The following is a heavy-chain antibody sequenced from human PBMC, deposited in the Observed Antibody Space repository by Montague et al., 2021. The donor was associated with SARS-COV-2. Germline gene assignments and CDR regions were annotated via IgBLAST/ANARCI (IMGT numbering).Heavy chain of an antibody. D-gene: IGHD2-15*01. CDR1: GDSISSYF. CDR2: IYHSGNT. CDR3: ARGPLSPPSMVEVGFDW. J-gene: IGHJ4*02. Sequence: SETLSLTCTVSGDSISSYFRSWIWQPPWAGLEWIGYIYHSGNTTTNSSLTSRAPIAIDTSKNQYFLKLPSVTAADTAVYFCARGPLSPPSMVEVGFDWWGQGTLVTVSS. V-gene: IGHV4-59*01.